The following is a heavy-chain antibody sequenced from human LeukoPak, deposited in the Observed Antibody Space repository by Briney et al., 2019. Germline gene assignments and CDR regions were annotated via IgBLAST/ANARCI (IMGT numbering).Heavy chain of an antibody. CDR1: GFTFSSYA. J-gene: IGHJ5*02. CDR2: ISGSGGST. Sequence: GGSLRLSCATSGFTFSSYAMSWVRQAPGKGLEWVSAISGSGGSTYYADSVKGRFTISRDNSKNTLYLQMNSLRAEDTAVYYCAKDPIAAAGKGDNWFDPWGQGTLVTVSS. V-gene: IGHV3-23*01. CDR3: AKDPIAAAGKGDNWFDP. D-gene: IGHD6-13*01.